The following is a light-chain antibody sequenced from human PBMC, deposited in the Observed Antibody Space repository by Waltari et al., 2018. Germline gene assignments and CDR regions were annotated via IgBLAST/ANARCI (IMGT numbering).Light chain of an antibody. V-gene: IGLV2-11*01. CDR2: DDI. J-gene: IGLJ3*02. Sequence: QSALTQPPSVSGPPGQPVTFPAIGTRGDVGGYNFVSWYQQHPGKAPKLMIYDDIKRPSGVPDRFSGSKSGNTASLTISGLQAEDEADYYCCSYAGSYTWVFGGGTKLTVL. CDR3: CSYAGSYTWV. CDR1: RGDVGGYNF.